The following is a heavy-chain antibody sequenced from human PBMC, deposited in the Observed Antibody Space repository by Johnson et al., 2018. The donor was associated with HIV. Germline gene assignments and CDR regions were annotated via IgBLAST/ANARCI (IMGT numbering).Heavy chain of an antibody. D-gene: IGHD5-12*01. Sequence: QMLLVESGGGVVQPGKSLRLSCEASGFTLRSYAMHWVRQAPGKGLEWVAVITYDGSNKYYADSVKGRFTISRDNSKNTLYLQMNSLRAEDTAVYYCAKPNSGYALGLGAFDIWGQGTMVTVSS. J-gene: IGHJ3*02. CDR1: GFTLRSYA. V-gene: IGHV3-30*18. CDR2: ITYDGSNK. CDR3: AKPNSGYALGLGAFDI.